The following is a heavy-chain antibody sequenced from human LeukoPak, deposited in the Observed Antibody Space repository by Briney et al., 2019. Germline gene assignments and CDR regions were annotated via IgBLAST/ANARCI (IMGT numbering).Heavy chain of an antibody. CDR3: VRHDFWSGFKGGDY. D-gene: IGHD3-3*01. Sequence: GALRLSCAASGFTFDNYGMSWVRQVPGKGLEWVSSINGNGGSTAYADSVKGRFTISRDNAKNSLYLQMNSLRAEDTAFYYCVRHDFWSGFKGGDYWGRGTLVTVSS. V-gene: IGHV3-20*04. CDR1: GFTFDNYG. CDR2: INGNGGST. J-gene: IGHJ4*02.